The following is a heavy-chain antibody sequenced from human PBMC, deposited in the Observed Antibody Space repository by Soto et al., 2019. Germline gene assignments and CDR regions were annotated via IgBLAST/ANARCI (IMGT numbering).Heavy chain of an antibody. CDR1: GFTFSSYG. J-gene: IGHJ4*02. CDR3: AKDSLWFGELLSYFDY. V-gene: IGHV3-30*18. D-gene: IGHD3-10*01. Sequence: QVRLVESGGGVVQPGRSLRLSCAASGFTFSSYGMHWVRQAPGKGLEWVAVISYDGSNKYYADSVKGRFTISRDNSKNTLYLQMNSLRAEDTAVYYCAKDSLWFGELLSYFDYWGQGTLVTVSS. CDR2: ISYDGSNK.